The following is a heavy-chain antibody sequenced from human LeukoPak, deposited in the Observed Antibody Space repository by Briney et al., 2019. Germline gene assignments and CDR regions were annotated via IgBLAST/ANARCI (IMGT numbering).Heavy chain of an antibody. V-gene: IGHV3-74*01. CDR3: TRGREGNYGLFDS. D-gene: IGHD3-10*01. CDR1: GFSFNSYW. CDR2: ISNEGRST. Sequence: GGSLRPSCAASGFSFNSYWMHWARQAPGGGLVWVSRISNEGRSTSFADSVKGRFTISRDNAKNTLYLQMNSLSAEDTAVYYCTRGREGNYGLFDSWGQGTLVTVSS. J-gene: IGHJ4*02.